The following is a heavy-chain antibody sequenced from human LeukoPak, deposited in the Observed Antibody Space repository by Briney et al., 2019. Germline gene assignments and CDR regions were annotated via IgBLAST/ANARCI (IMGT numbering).Heavy chain of an antibody. CDR2: ISGSGGST. CDR3: AKDRSVGEASYYYYGRDV. Sequence: GASLRLSCAACGFTFSSYAMSWVRQAPGKGLEWVSPISGSGGSTYYADSVKGRFTISRDNSKNTLYLQMNSLRVEDTAVYYCAKDRSVGEASYYYYGRDVWGQGTTVTVSS. J-gene: IGHJ6*02. CDR1: GFTFSSYA. D-gene: IGHD3-3*01. V-gene: IGHV3-23*01.